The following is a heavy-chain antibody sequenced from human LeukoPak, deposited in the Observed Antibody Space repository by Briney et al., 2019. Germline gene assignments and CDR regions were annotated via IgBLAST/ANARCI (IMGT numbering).Heavy chain of an antibody. D-gene: IGHD3-10*01. J-gene: IGHJ4*02. CDR3: ASGGKDQYYYGSGSFPNDY. CDR2: INHSGST. Sequence: SETLSLTCAVYGGSFSGYYWSWIRQPPGKGLEWIGEINHSGSTNYNPSLKSRVTISVDTSKNQFSLKLSSVTAADTAVYYCASGGKDQYYYGSGSFPNDYWGQGTLVTVSS. CDR1: GGSFSGYY. V-gene: IGHV4-34*01.